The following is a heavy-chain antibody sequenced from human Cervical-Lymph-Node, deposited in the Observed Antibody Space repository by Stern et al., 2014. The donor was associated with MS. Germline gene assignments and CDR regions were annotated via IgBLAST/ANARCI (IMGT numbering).Heavy chain of an antibody. V-gene: IGHV3-64*01. J-gene: IGHJ4*02. Sequence: EVQLVESGGGLVQPGGSLRLSCEASGFTLRSYALHWVRQAPGKGLECVSAISGDGGSTSYATSVRGRFTISRDNSKSMLYLQMGSLRVEDTAIYYCARAAQRLAMALDYWGQGILVSVSS. D-gene: IGHD3-9*01. CDR1: GFTLRSYA. CDR3: ARAAQRLAMALDY. CDR2: ISGDGGST.